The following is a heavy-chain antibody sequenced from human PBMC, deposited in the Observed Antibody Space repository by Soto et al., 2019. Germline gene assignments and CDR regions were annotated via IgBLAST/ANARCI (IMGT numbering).Heavy chain of an antibody. V-gene: IGHV3-48*03. CDR3: VRRMASPDQ. D-gene: IGHD2-15*01. CDR1: GFTFSDYE. CDR2: ITSGGRSI. J-gene: IGHJ4*02. Sequence: PGGSLSLSCPASGFTFSDYEMNWVRQAPGKGLEWVSYITSGGRSIYYADSVKGRFIISRDNAENSLYLQMNSLRPEDTAVYYCVRRMASPDQWGQGTLVTVSS.